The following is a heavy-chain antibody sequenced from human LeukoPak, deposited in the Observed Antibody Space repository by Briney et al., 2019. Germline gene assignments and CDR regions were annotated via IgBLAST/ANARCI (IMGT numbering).Heavy chain of an antibody. D-gene: IGHD2-15*01. CDR1: GFTVSSNY. CDR2: IYSGGST. Sequence: RGSLRLSCAASGFTVSSNYMSWVRQAPGKGLEWVSVIYSGGSTYYADSVKGRFTISRDNSKNTLYLQMNSLRAEDTAVYYCARDRRYCSGSTCYSGVDYWGQGTLVTVSS. J-gene: IGHJ4*02. CDR3: ARDRRYCSGSTCYSGVDY. V-gene: IGHV3-53*01.